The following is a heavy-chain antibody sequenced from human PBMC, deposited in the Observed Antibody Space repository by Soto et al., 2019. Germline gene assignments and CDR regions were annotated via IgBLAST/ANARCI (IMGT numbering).Heavy chain of an antibody. CDR2: ISYDGSNK. J-gene: IGHJ6*02. D-gene: IGHD5-12*01. V-gene: IGHV3-30-3*01. CDR1: GFTFSSYA. CDR3: ARDIVATRSLHYYGMDV. Sequence: QVQLVESGGGVVQPGRSLRLSCAASGFTFSSYAMHWVRQAQGKGLEWVAVISYDGSNKYYADSVKGRFTISRDNSKNTLYLQMNSLRAEDTAVYYCARDIVATRSLHYYGMDVWGQGTTVTVSS.